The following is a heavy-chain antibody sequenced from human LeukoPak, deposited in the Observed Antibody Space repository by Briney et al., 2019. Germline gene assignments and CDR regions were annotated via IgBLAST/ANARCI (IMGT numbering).Heavy chain of an antibody. CDR3: ARGPALLWFGELLPDAFDI. CDR1: GFTFSSYS. D-gene: IGHD3-10*01. V-gene: IGHV3-21*01. J-gene: IGHJ3*02. Sequence: PGGSLRLSCAASGFTFSSYSMNWVRQAPGKGLEWVSSISSSSSYIYYADSVKGRFTISRDNAKNSLYLQMNSLRAEDTAVYYCARGPALLWFGELLPDAFDIWGQGTMVTVSS. CDR2: ISSSSSYI.